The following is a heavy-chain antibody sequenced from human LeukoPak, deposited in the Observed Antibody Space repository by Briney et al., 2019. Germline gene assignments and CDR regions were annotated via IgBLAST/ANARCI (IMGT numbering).Heavy chain of an antibody. CDR3: AKDGEGLTTILGPISYYFDY. CDR2: IRGSGGST. V-gene: IGHV3-23*01. D-gene: IGHD2-21*02. J-gene: IGHJ4*02. Sequence: PGGALRLSCRASGFTFSTYARSWGRQAPGKGVEWVAAIRGSGGSTYYADSVKGRFTISRDNSKNTLYLQMNSLRAEDTAVYYCAKDGEGLTTILGPISYYFDYWGQGTLVTVSS. CDR1: GFTFSTYA.